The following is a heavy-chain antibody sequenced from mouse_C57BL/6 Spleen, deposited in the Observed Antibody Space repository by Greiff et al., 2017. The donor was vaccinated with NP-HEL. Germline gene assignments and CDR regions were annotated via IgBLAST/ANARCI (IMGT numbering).Heavy chain of an antibody. CDR3: AREGGSNYGYFDV. Sequence: EVQLQQSGPELVKPGASVKISCKASGYTFTDYYMNWVKQSHGKSLEWIGDINPNNGGTSYNQKFKGKATLTVDKSSSTAYMELRSLTSEDSAVYYCAREGGSNYGYFDVWGTGTTVTVSS. D-gene: IGHD2-5*01. J-gene: IGHJ1*03. CDR1: GYTFTDYY. V-gene: IGHV1-26*01. CDR2: INPNNGGT.